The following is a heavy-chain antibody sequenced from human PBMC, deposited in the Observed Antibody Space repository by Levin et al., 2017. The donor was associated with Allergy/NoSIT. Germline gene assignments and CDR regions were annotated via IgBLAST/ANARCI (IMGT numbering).Heavy chain of an antibody. CDR1: GFTFSSYA. J-gene: IGHJ4*02. CDR3: ARDYSSSSEFDY. Sequence: GGSLRLSCAASGFTFSSYAMHWVRQAPGKGLEWVAVISYDGSNKYYADSVKGRFTISRDNSKNTLYLQMNSLRAEDTAVYYCARDYSSSSEFDYWGQGTLVTVSS. V-gene: IGHV3-30-3*01. CDR2: ISYDGSNK. D-gene: IGHD6-6*01.